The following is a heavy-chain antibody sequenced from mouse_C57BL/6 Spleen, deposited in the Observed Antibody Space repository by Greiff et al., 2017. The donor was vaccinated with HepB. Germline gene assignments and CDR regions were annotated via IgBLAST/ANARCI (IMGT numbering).Heavy chain of an antibody. D-gene: IGHD1-1*01. Sequence: EVQLVESGGGLVQPGGSMKLSCVASGFTFSNYWMNWVRQSPEKGLEWVAQIRLKSDNYATHYAESGKGRFTISRDDSKSSVYLQMNNLRAEDTGIYYCTILLRGSYFDVWGTGTTVTVSS. J-gene: IGHJ1*03. CDR3: TILLRGSYFDV. CDR2: IRLKSDNYAT. CDR1: GFTFSNYW. V-gene: IGHV6-3*01.